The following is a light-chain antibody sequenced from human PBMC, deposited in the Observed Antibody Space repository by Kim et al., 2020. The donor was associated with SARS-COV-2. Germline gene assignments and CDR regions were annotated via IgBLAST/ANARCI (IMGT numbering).Light chain of an antibody. CDR3: CCSTSNSRDYV. CDR2: DVR. J-gene: IGLJ1*01. V-gene: IGLV2-14*03. Sequence: QSALTQPASMSGSPGQSITISCSGTSSDIGNSNAVSWYQQRSGKAPRLIIFDVRDRPSGVSTRFSGSKSGNMASLTISGLQSEDEADYYCCCSTSNSRDYVFGSGTKVT. CDR1: SSDIGNSNA.